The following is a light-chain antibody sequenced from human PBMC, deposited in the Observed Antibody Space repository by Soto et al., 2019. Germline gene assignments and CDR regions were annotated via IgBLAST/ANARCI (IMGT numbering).Light chain of an antibody. CDR3: QQYNNWPLT. J-gene: IGKJ4*01. CDR2: GAS. Sequence: EIVLTQSPATLSLSPGERVTLSCRASQSVSNSLAWYQQKPGQAPRLIIYGASTRATGIPARFSGSGSGTEFTLTISSLQSEDFAVYYCQQYNNWPLTLGGGTKVDIK. V-gene: IGKV3-15*01. CDR1: QSVSNS.